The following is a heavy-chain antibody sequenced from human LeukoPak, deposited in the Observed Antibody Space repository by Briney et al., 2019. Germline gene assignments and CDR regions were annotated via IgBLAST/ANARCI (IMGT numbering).Heavy chain of an antibody. CDR3: WSGYYRTQRLYYYYGMDV. CDR2: FDPEDGET. Sequence: ASVKLSCKVSGYTLTELSLHWVRQAPGQGLEWMGGFDPEDGETIYAKTFQGRVSMTEDTSTDTAYMELSSLRSEDTGVYYCWSGYYRTQRLYYYYGMDVWGQGTTVTVSS. CDR1: GYTLTELS. J-gene: IGHJ6*02. D-gene: IGHD3-3*01. V-gene: IGHV1-24*01.